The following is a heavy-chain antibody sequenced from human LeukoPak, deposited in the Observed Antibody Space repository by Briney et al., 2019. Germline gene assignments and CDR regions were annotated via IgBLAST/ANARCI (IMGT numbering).Heavy chain of an antibody. CDR2: IYYSGST. Sequence: PSETLSLTCTVSGGSISTSYWSWIRQPPGKGLEWIGYIYYSGSTNYNPSLKSRVTMSVETSKNQFSLQLSSVTAADTAVYYCARGQSTGTTAQPDYWGQGTLVTVSS. V-gene: IGHV4-59*01. CDR1: GGSISTSY. D-gene: IGHD1-1*01. J-gene: IGHJ4*02. CDR3: ARGQSTGTTAQPDY.